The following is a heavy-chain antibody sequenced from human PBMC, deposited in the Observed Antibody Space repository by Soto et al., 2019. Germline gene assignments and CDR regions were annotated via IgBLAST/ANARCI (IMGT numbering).Heavy chain of an antibody. Sequence: GASVKVSCKASGYTFTSYAMHCVRQAPGQRIEWMGWINAGNGNTKYSQKFQGRVTITRDTSASTAYMELSSLRSEDTAVYYCARGYCSSTSCPYYYYYYMDVWGKGTTVTVSS. D-gene: IGHD2-2*01. V-gene: IGHV1-3*01. CDR2: INAGNGNT. CDR1: GYTFTSYA. CDR3: ARGYCSSTSCPYYYYYYMDV. J-gene: IGHJ6*03.